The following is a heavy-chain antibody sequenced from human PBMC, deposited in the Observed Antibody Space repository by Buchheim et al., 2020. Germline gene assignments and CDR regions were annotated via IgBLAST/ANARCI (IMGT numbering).Heavy chain of an antibody. CDR3: ARVSIVDTASGDY. CDR1: GGSFSGYY. Sequence: QVQLQQWGAGLLKPSETLSLTCAVYGGSFSGYYWSWIRQPPGKGLEWIGEINHSGSTNYNPSLKSRVTISVDTSKNQFSLKLSSGTAGDTAVYYCARVSIVDTASGDYWGQGT. V-gene: IGHV4-34*01. D-gene: IGHD5-18*01. J-gene: IGHJ4*02. CDR2: INHSGST.